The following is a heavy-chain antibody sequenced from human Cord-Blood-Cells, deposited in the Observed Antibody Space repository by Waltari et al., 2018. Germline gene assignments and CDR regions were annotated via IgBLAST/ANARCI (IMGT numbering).Heavy chain of an antibody. V-gene: IGHV4-31*03. CDR3: AHALAAADDAFDI. Sequence: QVQLQESGPGLVKPSQTLSLTCTVSGGSISSGGYYWSWIRQHPGKGLVWIGYIYYSWSTYYDPALKSRVTIAVDTSKSQFCLKLSSLTAADTAVYYCAHALAAADDAFDIWGQGTMVTVSS. CDR2: IYYSWST. J-gene: IGHJ3*02. CDR1: GGSISSGGYY. D-gene: IGHD6-13*01.